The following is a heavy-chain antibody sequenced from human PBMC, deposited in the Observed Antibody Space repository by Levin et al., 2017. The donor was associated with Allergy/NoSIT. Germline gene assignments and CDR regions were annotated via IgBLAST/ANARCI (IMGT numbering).Heavy chain of an antibody. CDR2: IYYSGST. J-gene: IGHJ4*02. D-gene: IGHD4/OR15-4a*01. CDR3: ARDNHYGGYFDY. V-gene: IGHV4-59*01. Sequence: SQTLSLTCTVSGGSISSYYWSWIRQPPGKGLEWIGYIYYSGSTNYNPSLKSRVTISVDTSKNQFSLKLSSVTAADTAVYYCARDNHYGGYFDYWGQGTLVTVSS. CDR1: GGSISSYY.